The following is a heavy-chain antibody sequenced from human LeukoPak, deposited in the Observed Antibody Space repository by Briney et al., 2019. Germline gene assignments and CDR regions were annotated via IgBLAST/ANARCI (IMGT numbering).Heavy chain of an antibody. V-gene: IGHV4-34*01. CDR3: ARRGRGETQIDY. D-gene: IGHD2-21*01. CDR1: GGSFSGYY. Sequence: SETLSLTCAVYGGSFSGYYWSWIRQPPGKGLEWIGEINHSGSTNYNPSLKSRVTISVDTSKNQFSLKLSSVTAADTAVYYCARRGRGETQIDYWGQGTLVTASS. CDR2: INHSGST. J-gene: IGHJ4*02.